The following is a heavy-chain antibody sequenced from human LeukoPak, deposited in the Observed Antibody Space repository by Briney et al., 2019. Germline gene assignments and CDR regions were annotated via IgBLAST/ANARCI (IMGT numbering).Heavy chain of an antibody. J-gene: IGHJ6*03. CDR2: ISYDGSNK. V-gene: IGHV3-30*18. Sequence: GGSLRLSCAASGFTFSSYGMHWVRQAPGKGLEWVAVISYDGSNKYYADSVKGRFTISRDNSKNTLYLQMNSLRAEDTAVYYCAKVEGNLDYYYYYMDVWGKGTTVTVSS. CDR1: GFTFSSYG. CDR3: AKVEGNLDYYYYYMDV. D-gene: IGHD4-23*01.